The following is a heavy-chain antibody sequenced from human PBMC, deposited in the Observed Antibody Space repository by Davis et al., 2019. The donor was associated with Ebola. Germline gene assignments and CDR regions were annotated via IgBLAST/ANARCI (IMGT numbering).Heavy chain of an antibody. D-gene: IGHD2-15*01. Sequence: PGGSLRLSCAASGFTFSSYGMHWVRQAPGKGLEWVAVIWYDGSNKYYADSVKGRFTISRDNSKNTLYLQMNSLRAEDTAVYYCARDLVVVVVAATQTSGGYYYGMDVWGQGTTVTVSS. J-gene: IGHJ6*02. CDR1: GFTFSSYG. CDR3: ARDLVVVVVAATQTSGGYYYGMDV. V-gene: IGHV3-33*01. CDR2: IWYDGSNK.